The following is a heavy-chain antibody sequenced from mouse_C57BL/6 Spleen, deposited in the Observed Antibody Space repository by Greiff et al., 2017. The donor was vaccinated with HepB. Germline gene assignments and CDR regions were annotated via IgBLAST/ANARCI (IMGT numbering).Heavy chain of an antibody. CDR3: ARRYYGRGAMDY. J-gene: IGHJ4*01. Sequence: QVQLQQPGAELVKPGASVKMSCKASGYTFTSYWITWVKQRPGQGLEWIGDIYPGSGSTNYNEKFKSKATLTVDTSSSTAYMQLSSLTSEDSAVYYCARRYYGRGAMDYWGQGTSVTVSS. D-gene: IGHD1-1*01. V-gene: IGHV1-55*01. CDR2: IYPGSGST. CDR1: GYTFTSYW.